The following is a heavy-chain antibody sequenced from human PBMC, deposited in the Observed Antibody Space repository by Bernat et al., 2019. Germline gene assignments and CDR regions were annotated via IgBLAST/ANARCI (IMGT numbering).Heavy chain of an antibody. V-gene: IGHV3-13*01. CDR2: IGTAGDT. J-gene: IGHJ4*02. D-gene: IGHD6-19*01. CDR3: ARSGPGPTVAGTVYFDS. CDR1: GFTFSSYD. Sequence: EVQLVESGGGLVQLGGSLRLSCAAFGFTFSSYDMHWVRQATGKGLEWVSAIGTAGDTYYPGSVKGRFTISRENAKNSLYLQMNSLRAGDTAVYCCARSGPGPTVAGTVYFDSWGPGTPIIVSS.